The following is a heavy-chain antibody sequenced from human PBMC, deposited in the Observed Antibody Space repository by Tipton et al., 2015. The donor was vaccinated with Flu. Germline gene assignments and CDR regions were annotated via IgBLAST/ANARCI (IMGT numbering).Heavy chain of an antibody. D-gene: IGHD5-18*01. V-gene: IGHV3-48*03. CDR2: ISNSARSI. CDR3: ARIGIQPYGVDV. CDR1: GFTLSSYE. Sequence: SLRLSCAASGFTLSSYEMTWVRQTPGKGLEYISYISNSARSIHYAASVKGRFTISRDNARNSLSLQLNSLRVEDTAIYYCARIGIQPYGVDVWGQGTTVTVSS. J-gene: IGHJ6*02.